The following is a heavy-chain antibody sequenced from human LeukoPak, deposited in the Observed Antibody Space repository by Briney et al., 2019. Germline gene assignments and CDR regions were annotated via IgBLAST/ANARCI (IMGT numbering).Heavy chain of an antibody. D-gene: IGHD2-15*01. CDR2: ISGRDGST. CDR1: GFTFNTFA. J-gene: IGHJ4*02. Sequence: GGSLRLSCVASGFTFNTFALNWVRQAPGKGLEWVSTISGRDGSTYYADSVKGRFTISRDNSKNTVYLQMNSLRVEDTAVYYCARVASDGNCYQSDYWGQGTLVTVSS. V-gene: IGHV3-23*01. CDR3: ARVASDGNCYQSDY.